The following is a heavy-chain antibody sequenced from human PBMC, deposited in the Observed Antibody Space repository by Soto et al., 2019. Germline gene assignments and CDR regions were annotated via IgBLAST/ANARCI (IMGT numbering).Heavy chain of an antibody. CDR2: IWYDGSNK. CDR3: ARDKIWQAGAFDI. J-gene: IGHJ3*02. Sequence: GGSLRLSCAASGFTFSSYGMHWVRQAPGKGLEWVAVIWYDGSNKYYADSVKGRFTISRDNSKNTLYLQMNSLRAEDTAVYYCARDKIWQAGAFDIWGQGTMVTVSS. V-gene: IGHV3-33*01. D-gene: IGHD3-16*01. CDR1: GFTFSSYG.